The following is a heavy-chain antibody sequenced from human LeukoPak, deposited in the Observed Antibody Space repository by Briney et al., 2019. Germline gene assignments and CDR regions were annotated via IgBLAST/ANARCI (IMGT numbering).Heavy chain of an antibody. CDR3: TRGLGYYYDSSGYRTPH. Sequence: PGGSLRLSCAASGFTFSGSAMHWVRQASGKGLEWVGRIRSKANSYATAYAASVRGRFTISRDDSKNTAYLQMNSLKTEDTAVYYCTRGLGYYYDSSGYRTPHWGQGTLVTVSS. V-gene: IGHV3-73*01. CDR1: GFTFSGSA. J-gene: IGHJ4*02. D-gene: IGHD3-22*01. CDR2: IRSKANSYAT.